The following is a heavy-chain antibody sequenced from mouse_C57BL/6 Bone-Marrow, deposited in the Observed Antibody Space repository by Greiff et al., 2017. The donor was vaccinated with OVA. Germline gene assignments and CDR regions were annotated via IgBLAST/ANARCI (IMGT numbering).Heavy chain of an antibody. J-gene: IGHJ2*01. CDR2: INPNYGTT. Sequence: EVHLVESGPELVKPGASVKISCKASGYSFTDYNMNWVKQSNGKSLEWIGVINPNYGTTSYNQKFKGKATLTVDQSSSTAYMQLNSLTSEDSAVYYCARPAYSIGVYYFDYWGQGTTLTVSS. V-gene: IGHV1-39*01. D-gene: IGHD2-14*01. CDR3: ARPAYSIGVYYFDY. CDR1: GYSFTDYN.